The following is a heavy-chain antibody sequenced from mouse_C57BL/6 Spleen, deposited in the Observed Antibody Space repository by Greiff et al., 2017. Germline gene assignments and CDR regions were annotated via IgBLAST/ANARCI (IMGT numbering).Heavy chain of an antibody. CDR1: GFTFSDYG. CDR2: ISSGSSTI. D-gene: IGHD1-1*01. CDR3: ARSYGSSPAWFAY. Sequence: EVQVVESGGGLVKPGGSLKLSCAASGFTFSDYGMHWVRQAPEKGLEWVAYISSGSSTIYYADTVKGRFTISRDNANNTLFLQMTSLRSEDTAMYYCARSYGSSPAWFAYWGQGTLVTVSA. J-gene: IGHJ3*01. V-gene: IGHV5-17*01.